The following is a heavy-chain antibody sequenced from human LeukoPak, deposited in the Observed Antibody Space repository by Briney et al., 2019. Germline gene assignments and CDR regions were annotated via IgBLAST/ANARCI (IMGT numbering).Heavy chain of an antibody. CDR3: ARIPHLRGIRLGELSFNQPDNDAFDI. J-gene: IGHJ3*02. Sequence: PGGSLRLSCAASGFTFSSYGMSWVRQAPGKGLEWVSAISGSGGSTYYADSVKGRFTISRDNSKNTLYLQMNSLRAEDTAVYYCARIPHLRGIRLGELSFNQPDNDAFDIWGQGTMVTVSS. D-gene: IGHD3-16*02. V-gene: IGHV3-23*01. CDR2: ISGSGGST. CDR1: GFTFSSYG.